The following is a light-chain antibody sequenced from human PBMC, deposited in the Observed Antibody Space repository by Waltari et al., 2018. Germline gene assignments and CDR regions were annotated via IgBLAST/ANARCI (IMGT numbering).Light chain of an antibody. J-gene: IGKJ1*01. CDR1: QSISNW. CDR2: KAS. CDR3: QQYSSDST. V-gene: IGKV1-5*03. Sequence: DLQMTPSPSTPSASVLDSLTITCRARQSISNWLAWYQQKPGKAPKLLIYKASTLQSGVPSRFSGSGSGTEFTLTISSLQPDDFATYYCQQYSSDSTFGQGTKVEIK.